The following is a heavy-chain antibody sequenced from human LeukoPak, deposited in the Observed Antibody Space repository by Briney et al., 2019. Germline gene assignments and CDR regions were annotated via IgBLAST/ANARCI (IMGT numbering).Heavy chain of an antibody. D-gene: IGHD6-19*01. Sequence: GGSLRLSCAASGFTFSSYGMHWVRQAPGNGLEWVAVIWYDGSNKYYADSVKGRFTISRDNSKNTLYLQMNSLRAEDTAVYYCARDMSVAGQYYYYGMDVWGQGTTVTVSS. CDR3: ARDMSVAGQYYYYGMDV. V-gene: IGHV3-33*01. CDR2: IWYDGSNK. J-gene: IGHJ6*02. CDR1: GFTFSSYG.